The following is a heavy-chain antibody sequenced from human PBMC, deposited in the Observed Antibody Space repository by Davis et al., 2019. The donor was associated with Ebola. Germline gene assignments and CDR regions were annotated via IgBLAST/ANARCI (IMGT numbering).Heavy chain of an antibody. CDR2: IYTGDSDT. V-gene: IGHV5-51*01. CDR3: ASLRRTITGMDDAFDI. Sequence: GESLKISCKDSGNSFASHWIGWVRQMPGKGLEWMGIIYTGDSDTRYSPSFRGQVTISVDKSIKTAFLQWSSLKASDTAMYYCASLRRTITGMDDAFDIWGQGTMVTVSS. J-gene: IGHJ3*02. D-gene: IGHD2-8*02. CDR1: GNSFASHW.